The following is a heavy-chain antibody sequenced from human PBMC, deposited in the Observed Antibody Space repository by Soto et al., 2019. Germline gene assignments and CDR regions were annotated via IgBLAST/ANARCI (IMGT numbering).Heavy chain of an antibody. V-gene: IGHV4-39*01. CDR2: IYYSGST. Sequence: SETLSLTCTVSGGSISSSSYYWGWIRQPPGKGLEWIGSIYYSGSTYYNPSLKSRFTISGDTSKNQFSLKLSSVTAADTAVYYCARPTVTTLAAFDIWGQGTMVTVSS. D-gene: IGHD4-17*01. CDR1: GGSISSSSYY. CDR3: ARPTVTTLAAFDI. J-gene: IGHJ3*02.